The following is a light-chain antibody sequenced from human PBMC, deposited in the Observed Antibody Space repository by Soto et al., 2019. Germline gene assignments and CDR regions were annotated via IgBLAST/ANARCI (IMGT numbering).Light chain of an antibody. CDR1: QDIRNY. CDR2: DAS. J-gene: IGKJ4*01. Sequence: DFQMTQSPSSLSASVGDRVTITCQASQDIRNYLNWYQQVPGKAPKLLIYDASNLETGVPSRFSGSGSGTDFTFAISSLQPEDIATYYCQQYHYVPLSFGGGTKVDIK. CDR3: QQYHYVPLS. V-gene: IGKV1-33*01.